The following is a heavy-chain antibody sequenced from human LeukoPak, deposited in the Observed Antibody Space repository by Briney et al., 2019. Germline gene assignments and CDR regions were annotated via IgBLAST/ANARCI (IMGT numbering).Heavy chain of an antibody. CDR2: VYRSGSA. V-gene: IGHV4-4*08. D-gene: IGHD3-22*01. CDR3: ARIKYYYDTPSAFDI. CDR1: GGSISSYY. Sequence: SETLSLTCTVSGGSISSYYWSWIRQPPGKGPEWIGTVYRSGSAYHNPSLKSRLTISIDTFKNQFSLKLSSVTAADTAVYYCARIKYYYDTPSAFDIWGQGTMVTVSS. J-gene: IGHJ3*02.